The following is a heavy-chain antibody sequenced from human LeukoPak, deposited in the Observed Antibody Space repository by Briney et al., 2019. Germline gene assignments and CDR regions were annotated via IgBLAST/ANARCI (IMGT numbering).Heavy chain of an antibody. J-gene: IGHJ4*02. Sequence: GSLTLSCAASGFIFTSYSMNWVSQAPGKGLEWVSYISSPSTNIYYVDSVKSRFTSSRDNAKNSLYLQLNNLRDEDTAVYYCARESYWGSAGKGSDYWGQGTLVTASS. D-gene: IGHD7-27*01. V-gene: IGHV3-48*02. CDR2: ISSPSTNI. CDR1: GFIFTSYS. CDR3: ARESYWGSAGKGSDY.